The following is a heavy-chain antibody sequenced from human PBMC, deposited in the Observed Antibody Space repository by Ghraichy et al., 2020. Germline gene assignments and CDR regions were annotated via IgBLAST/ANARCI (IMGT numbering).Heavy chain of an antibody. CDR3: AIAVAGTSDAFDI. CDR1: GYTFTGYY. J-gene: IGHJ3*02. CDR2: INPNSGGT. Sequence: ASVKVSCKASGYTFTGYYMHWVRQAPGQGLEWMGWINPNSGGTNYAQKFQGWVTMTRDTSISTAYMELSRLRSDDTAVYYCAIAVAGTSDAFDIWGQGTMVTVSS. V-gene: IGHV1-2*04. D-gene: IGHD6-19*01.